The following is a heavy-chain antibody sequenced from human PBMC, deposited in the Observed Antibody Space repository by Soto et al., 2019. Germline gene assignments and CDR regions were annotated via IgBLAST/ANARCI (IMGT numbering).Heavy chain of an antibody. D-gene: IGHD2-2*01. CDR1: GGSFSGYY. J-gene: IGHJ6*02. CDR2: INHSGST. V-gene: IGHV4-34*01. CDR3: ARAGRYCSSTSCFHWRKYYYYGMDV. Sequence: SETLSLTCAVYGGSFSGYYWSWIRQPPGKGLEWIGEINHSGSTNYNPSLKSRVTISVDTSKNQFSLKLSSVTAADTAVYYCARAGRYCSSTSCFHWRKYYYYGMDVLGQCTTVT.